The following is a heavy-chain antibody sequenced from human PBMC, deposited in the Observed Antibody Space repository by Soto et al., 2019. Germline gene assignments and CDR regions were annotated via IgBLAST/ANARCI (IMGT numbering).Heavy chain of an antibody. Sequence: ETLSLTCTVSGDSISSSTYFWGWVRQPPGKGLEWIGSIYYSGSTYYNPSLKSRVTISVDTSKNHFSLKLSSVTAADTAVYYCASHLGEAYFDYWGQGTLVTVSS. V-gene: IGHV4-39*02. CDR3: ASHLGEAYFDY. CDR2: IYYSGST. J-gene: IGHJ4*02. CDR1: GDSISSSTYF.